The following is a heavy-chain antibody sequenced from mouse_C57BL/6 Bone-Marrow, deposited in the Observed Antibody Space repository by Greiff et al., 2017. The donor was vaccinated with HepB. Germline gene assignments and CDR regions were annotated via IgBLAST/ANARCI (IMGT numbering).Heavy chain of an antibody. CDR1: GYTFTSYW. D-gene: IGHD1-1*01. CDR3: ARAGSSPYYFDY. CDR2: IDPSDSET. V-gene: IGHV1-52*01. J-gene: IGHJ2*01. Sequence: QVQLQQPGAELVRPGSSVKLSCKASGYTFTSYWMHWVKQRPIQGLEWIGNIDPSDSETHYNQKFKDKSTLTVDKSSSPAYLQLSSLTSEDSAVYYCARAGSSPYYFDYWGHGTTLTVSS.